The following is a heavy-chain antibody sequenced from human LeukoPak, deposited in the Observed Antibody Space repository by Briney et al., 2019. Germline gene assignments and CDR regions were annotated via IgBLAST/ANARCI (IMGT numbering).Heavy chain of an antibody. V-gene: IGHV3-11*04. CDR3: ARSSSYFTYFDL. Sequence: PGGSLRLSRAASGFTPRDYYMSSIPQAPGQGLEWISYMSSTGNTIYYAESVKGRFTVSRDSANNSMSLQMTSLRAEDSAVYYCARSSSYFTYFDLWGRDTLVTVSS. CDR2: MSSTGNTI. D-gene: IGHD2/OR15-2a*01. J-gene: IGHJ2*01. CDR1: GFTPRDYY.